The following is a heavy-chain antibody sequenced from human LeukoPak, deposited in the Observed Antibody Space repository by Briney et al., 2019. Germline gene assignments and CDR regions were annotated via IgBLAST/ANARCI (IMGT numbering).Heavy chain of an antibody. Sequence: GGSLRLSCAASGFTFSSYSMNWVRQAPGKGLEWVSSTSSSSSYIYYADSVKGRFTISRDNAKNSLYLQMNSLRAEDTAVYYCARGLQYHYGMDVWGQGTTVTVSS. CDR3: ARGLQYHYGMDV. CDR2: TSSSSSYI. J-gene: IGHJ6*02. V-gene: IGHV3-21*01. CDR1: GFTFSSYS.